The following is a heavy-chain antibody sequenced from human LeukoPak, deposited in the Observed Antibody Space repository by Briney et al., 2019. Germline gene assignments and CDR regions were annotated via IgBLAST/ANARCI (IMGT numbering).Heavy chain of an antibody. D-gene: IGHD1-26*01. V-gene: IGHV3-21*01. CDR3: ARDLRGATNY. J-gene: IGHJ4*02. Sequence: GGSLRLSCAASGFTVSSNYMSWVRQAPGKGLEWVSSISSSSSYIYYADSVKGRFTISRDNAKNSLYLQMNSLRAEDTAVYYCARDLRGATNYWGQGTLVTVSS. CDR1: GFTVSSNY. CDR2: ISSSSSYI.